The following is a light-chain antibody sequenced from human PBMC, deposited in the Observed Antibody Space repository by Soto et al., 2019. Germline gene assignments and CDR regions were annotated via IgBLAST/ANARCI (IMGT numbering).Light chain of an antibody. CDR3: QQYNNWPPKT. Sequence: IMMTKSPATLSVYPGERATLSCRASQSVSSNLAWYQQKPGQAPRLLIYGASTRATGIPVRFSGSGSGTEFTLTISSLQSEDFAVYYCQQYNNWPPKTFGQGTKVDIK. J-gene: IGKJ1*01. CDR2: GAS. CDR1: QSVSSN. V-gene: IGKV3-15*01.